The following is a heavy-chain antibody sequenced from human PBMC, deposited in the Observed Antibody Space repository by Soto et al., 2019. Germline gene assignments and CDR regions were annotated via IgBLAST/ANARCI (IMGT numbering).Heavy chain of an antibody. CDR1: GFTVSSNY. J-gene: IGHJ4*02. V-gene: IGHV3-66*01. Sequence: LXXSCAASGFTVSSNYMSWVRQAPGKGLEXXXXXXXXGXXXYAXXVKXXXXXXXDXXXNXXXLQMNSLRAEYTAVYYCAREEVGATTGFDYWGQGTLVTVSS. CDR2: XXXXGXX. D-gene: IGHD1-26*01. CDR3: AREEVGATTGFDY.